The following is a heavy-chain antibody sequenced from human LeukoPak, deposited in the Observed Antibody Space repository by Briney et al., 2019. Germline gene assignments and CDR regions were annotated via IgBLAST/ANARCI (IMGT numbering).Heavy chain of an antibody. J-gene: IGHJ6*02. CDR1: GGSISSGGYY. Sequence: PSETLSLTCTVSGGSISSGGYYWSWIRQHPGKGLEWIGYIYYSGSTYYNPSLKSRVTISVDTSKIQFSLKLSSVTAADTAVYYCAREGVAVAGKGFDYYYGMDVWGQGTTVTVSS. D-gene: IGHD6-19*01. V-gene: IGHV4-31*03. CDR3: AREGVAVAGKGFDYYYGMDV. CDR2: IYYSGST.